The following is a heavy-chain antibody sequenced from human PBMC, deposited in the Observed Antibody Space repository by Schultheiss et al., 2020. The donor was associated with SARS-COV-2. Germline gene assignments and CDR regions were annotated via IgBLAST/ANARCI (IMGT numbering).Heavy chain of an antibody. CDR2: IYHSGST. CDR1: GGSISSGGYS. V-gene: IGHV4-30-2*01. D-gene: IGHD1-26*01. CDR3: ARESGSGAFDI. Sequence: LRLSCTVSGGSISSGGYSWRWIRQPPGKGLEWIGYIYHSGSTYYNPSLKSRVTISVDRSKNQFSLKLSSVTAADTAVYYCARESGSGAFDIWGQGTMVTVS. J-gene: IGHJ3*02.